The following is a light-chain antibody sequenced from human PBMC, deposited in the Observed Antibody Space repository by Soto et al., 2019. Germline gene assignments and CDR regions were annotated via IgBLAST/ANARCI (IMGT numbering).Light chain of an antibody. CDR2: DAS. J-gene: IGKJ1*01. CDR1: QSVSNN. V-gene: IGKV3-15*01. Sequence: ILMTQSPATLSVSPGERATLSCRASQSVSNNLAWYQQKPGQAPRLLIYDASTRATGIPARFSGSGSGTDFTLTSSGPKYEDFAVYSCQQYNNWPPWTFGKGTKVEIK. CDR3: QQYNNWPPWT.